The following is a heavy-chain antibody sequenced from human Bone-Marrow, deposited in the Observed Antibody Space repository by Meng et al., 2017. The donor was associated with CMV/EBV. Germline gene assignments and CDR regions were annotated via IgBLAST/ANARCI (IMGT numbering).Heavy chain of an antibody. V-gene: IGHV3-30*04. CDR2: ISYDGSNK. CDR1: GFTFSSYA. J-gene: IGHJ4*02. Sequence: GESLKISCAASGFTFSSYAMHWVRQAPGKGLEWVAVISYDGSNKYYADSVKGRFTISRDNSKNTLYLQMNSLRAEDTAVYYCAKAPVPYYYDSSGYYYWGQGTLVTVSS. CDR3: AKAPVPYYYDSSGYYY. D-gene: IGHD3-22*01.